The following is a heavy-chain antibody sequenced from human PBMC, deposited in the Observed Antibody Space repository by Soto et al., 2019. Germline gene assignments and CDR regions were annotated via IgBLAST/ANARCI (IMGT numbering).Heavy chain of an antibody. CDR3: ARVNAGAFDF. V-gene: IGHV4-30-4*01. CDR1: GGSISNPDFY. CDR2: IYYSGRT. J-gene: IGHJ3*01. Sequence: QVQLQESGPGLVKPSQTLSLTCAVSGGSISNPDFYWSWIRQPPGKGLEWMSDIYYSGRTYSNPSLKSRLSISVDTSKNQFSLKLSSVTATDTAVYYCARVNAGAFDFWGQGTMVTVSS. D-gene: IGHD2-21*01.